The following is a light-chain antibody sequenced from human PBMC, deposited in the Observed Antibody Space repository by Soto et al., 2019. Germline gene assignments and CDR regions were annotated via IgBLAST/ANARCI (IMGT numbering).Light chain of an antibody. CDR1: NKDIGLHDF. CDR2: GIS. CDR3: SSYTSSFTWV. Sequence: QSALTQPASVSGSPGQSITISCTGTNKDIGLHDFVSWHQQHPGKAPKFIIYGISNRPSGVSNRFSGSKSGNTASLTISGLQVDDEAHYYCSSYTSSFTWVFGGGTKLTVL. J-gene: IGLJ3*02. V-gene: IGLV2-14*01.